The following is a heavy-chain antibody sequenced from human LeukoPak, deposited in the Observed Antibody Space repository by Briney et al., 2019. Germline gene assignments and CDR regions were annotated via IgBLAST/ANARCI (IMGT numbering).Heavy chain of an antibody. Sequence: GGSLRLSCAASGFTFNSYWMSWVRQAPGKGLEWVANIKQDGSEKYYVDSVKGRFTISRDNAKNSLYLQMNSLRAEDTAVYYCASHPSPGGIDPWGQGTLVTVSS. J-gene: IGHJ5*02. V-gene: IGHV3-7*01. CDR2: IKQDGSEK. CDR1: GFTFNSYW. D-gene: IGHD3-16*01. CDR3: ASHPSPGGIDP.